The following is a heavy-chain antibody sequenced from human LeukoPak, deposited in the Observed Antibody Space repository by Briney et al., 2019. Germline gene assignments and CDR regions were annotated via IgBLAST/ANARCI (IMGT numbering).Heavy chain of an antibody. CDR1: GDSVSSNIAA. J-gene: IGHJ5*02. CDR3: ARAERGHAHLFDP. CDR2: TYYRSQWYS. Sequence: SQTLSLTCAISGDSVSSNIAAWHWIRQSPSRGLEWLGRTYYRSQWYSSYASSVKSRISINPDTSKNQFSLQLNSVTPEDTAVYYCARAERGHAHLFDPWGRGTLVTVSS. V-gene: IGHV6-1*01.